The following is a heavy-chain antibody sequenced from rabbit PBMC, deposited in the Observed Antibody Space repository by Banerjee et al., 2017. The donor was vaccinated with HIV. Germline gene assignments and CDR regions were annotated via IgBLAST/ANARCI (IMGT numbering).Heavy chain of an antibody. CDR2: IYAGSSGST. D-gene: IGHD1-1*01. CDR3: ARDASDSDYYFNL. V-gene: IGHV1S40*01. CDR1: GFSFSSSDY. J-gene: IGHJ4*01. Sequence: QSLEESGGDLVKPGASLTLTCTASGFSFSSSDYMCWVRQAPGKGLEWIACIYAGSSGSTYYATWAKGRFTISKTSSTTVTLQMTSLTAADMATYFCARDASDSDYYFNLWGQGTLSPS.